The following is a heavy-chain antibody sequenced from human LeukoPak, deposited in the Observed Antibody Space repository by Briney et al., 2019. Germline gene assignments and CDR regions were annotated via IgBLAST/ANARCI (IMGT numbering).Heavy chain of an antibody. CDR3: ARDSGYCSSTSCYFEYYYYGMDV. J-gene: IGHJ6*02. Sequence: PGGSLRLSCAASGFTFDDYAMHWVRQAPGEGLEWVSGISWNSGSIGYADSVKGRFTISRDNAKNSLHLQMNSLRAEDTAVYYCARDSGYCSSTSCYFEYYYYGMDVWGQGTTVTVSS. CDR1: GFTFDDYA. D-gene: IGHD2-2*01. V-gene: IGHV3-9*01. CDR2: ISWNSGSI.